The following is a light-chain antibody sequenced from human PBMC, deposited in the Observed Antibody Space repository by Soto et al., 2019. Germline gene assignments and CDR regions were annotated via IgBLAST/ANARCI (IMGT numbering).Light chain of an antibody. CDR3: QQVDSYPRT. V-gene: IGKV1-8*01. CDR2: AAS. CDR1: QGISSY. Sequence: AIRMTQSPCAFSASTGGRCTITFLASQGISSYLAWYQQKPGKAPKLLIYAASTLQSGVPSRLSGSGSGTDFTLAISSLHPEDVATYYCQQVDSYPRTFGQGTKVDIK. J-gene: IGKJ1*01.